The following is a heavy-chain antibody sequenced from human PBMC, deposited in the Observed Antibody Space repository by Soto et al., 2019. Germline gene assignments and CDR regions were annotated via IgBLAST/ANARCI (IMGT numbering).Heavy chain of an antibody. D-gene: IGHD1-1*01. CDR2: ISYDGSNK. CDR3: ARDLDGRWTSPEY. CDR1: VFTFSSYG. V-gene: IGHV3-30*03. J-gene: IGHJ4*02. Sequence: VGSLSLSCASPVFTFSSYGMHCVRHPPGKWLEWVAVISYDGSNKYYADSVKGRFTISRDNSKNTLYLQMNSLRAEDTAVYYCARDLDGRWTSPEYLGQGTLVIVSS.